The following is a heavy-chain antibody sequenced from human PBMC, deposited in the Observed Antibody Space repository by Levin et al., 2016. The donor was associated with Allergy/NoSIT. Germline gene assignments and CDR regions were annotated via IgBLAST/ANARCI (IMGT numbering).Heavy chain of an antibody. D-gene: IGHD1-14*01. V-gene: IGHV1-2*02. CDR2: INCNTGDT. CDR3: TKDIMYTGGAFDI. Sequence: WVRQAPGQGPEWMGWINCNTGDTRYAPKFQGNVYLTRDTSITTAYMELSRLTPDHTALYYCTKDIMYTGGAFDIWGQGTMVTVSS. J-gene: IGHJ3*02.